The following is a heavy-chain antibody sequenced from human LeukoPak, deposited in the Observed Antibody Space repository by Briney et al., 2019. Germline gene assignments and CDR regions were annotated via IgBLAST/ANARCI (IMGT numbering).Heavy chain of an antibody. CDR1: GFTFSTYN. Sequence: GSLRLSCEASGFTFSTYNMNWVRQAPGKGLEWVSSISSSSSYIYYADSVKGRFTISRDNAKNSLYLQMNSLRAEDTAVYYCAREVDGDYLDYWGQGTLVTVSS. CDR3: AREVDGDYLDY. J-gene: IGHJ4*02. CDR2: ISSSSSYI. D-gene: IGHD4-17*01. V-gene: IGHV3-21*01.